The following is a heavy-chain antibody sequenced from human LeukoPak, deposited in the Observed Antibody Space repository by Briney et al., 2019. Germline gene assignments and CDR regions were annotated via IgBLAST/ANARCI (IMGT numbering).Heavy chain of an antibody. J-gene: IGHJ4*02. V-gene: IGHV1-24*01. CDR3: ATELGHWRWWVGLYFDY. Sequence: ASVKVSCKVSGNSLTELSMHGVRQAPGKWLEWMGGCDPEDGETIYAQKFQGRVTMTEDTSTDTAYMELSSLRSEDTAVYYCATELGHWRWWVGLYFDYWGQGTLVTVSS. CDR1: GNSLTELS. D-gene: IGHD2-15*01. CDR2: CDPEDGET.